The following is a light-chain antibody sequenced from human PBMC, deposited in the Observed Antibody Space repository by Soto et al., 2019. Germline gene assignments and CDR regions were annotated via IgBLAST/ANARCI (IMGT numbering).Light chain of an antibody. V-gene: IGKV1-6*01. CDR3: LRDDNQPRT. CDR1: QGIRSD. Sequence: AIQMTQSPSSLSASVGDSVTITCRASQGIRSDLGWYQQKPGEAPKLLIYAASSLQRGIPSRFSGRGSGTEFTLTIRSLRREDVATYCCLRDDNQPRTLGQWNKVE. J-gene: IGKJ1*01. CDR2: AAS.